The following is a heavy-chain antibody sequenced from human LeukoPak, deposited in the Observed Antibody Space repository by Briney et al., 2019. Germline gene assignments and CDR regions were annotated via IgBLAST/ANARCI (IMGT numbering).Heavy chain of an antibody. CDR3: AKDGNYYDSSGYPDY. D-gene: IGHD3-22*01. Sequence: GGSLRLSCAASGFTFSSYGMSWVRQAPGKGLEWVSAISGSGGSTYYADSAKGRFTISRDNSKNTLYLQMNSLRAEDTAVYYCAKDGNYYDSSGYPDYWGQGTLVTVSS. CDR1: GFTFSSYG. J-gene: IGHJ4*02. CDR2: ISGSGGST. V-gene: IGHV3-23*01.